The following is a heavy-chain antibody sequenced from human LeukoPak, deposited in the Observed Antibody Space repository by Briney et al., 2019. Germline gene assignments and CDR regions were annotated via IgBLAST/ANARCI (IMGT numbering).Heavy chain of an antibody. Sequence: SETLSLTCGVYGGSLSGYYWRWIRQPPGKGLEGSGEINHSGSNNYNPSLKRRVTISVDTSKNQFSLKLSSVTAADTAVYYCAREARPYAAFDIWGQGTMVTVSS. CDR1: GGSLSGYY. CDR3: AREARPYAAFDI. D-gene: IGHD6-6*01. CDR2: INHSGSN. J-gene: IGHJ3*02. V-gene: IGHV4-34*01.